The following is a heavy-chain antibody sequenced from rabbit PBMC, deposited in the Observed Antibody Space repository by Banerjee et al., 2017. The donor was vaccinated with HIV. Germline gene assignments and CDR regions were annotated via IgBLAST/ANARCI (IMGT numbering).Heavy chain of an antibody. Sequence: QEQLKETGRGLVQPGGSLTLSCTASGFTINSGHWMCWVRQAPGKGLEWIGCIYTGGGNTYYATWAKGRFTISKTSSTTVTLQMTSLTAADTATYFCARDPGSSYDTPLWGPGTLVTVS. D-gene: IGHD8-1*01. CDR1: GFTINSGHW. V-gene: IGHV1S45*01. J-gene: IGHJ4*01. CDR3: ARDPGSSYDTPL. CDR2: IYTGGGNT.